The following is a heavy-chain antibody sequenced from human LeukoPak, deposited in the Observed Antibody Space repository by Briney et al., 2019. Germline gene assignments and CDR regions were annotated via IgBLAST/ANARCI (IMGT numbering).Heavy chain of an antibody. Sequence: SETLSLTCTVSGGSISSYYWSWIRQPPGKGLEWIGYIYYSGSTNYNPSLKSRVTISVDTSKNQFSLKLTSVTAADTAVYYCARGHYDILTGPKYPFDYWGQGTLVTVSS. CDR1: GGSISSYY. CDR2: IYYSGST. CDR3: ARGHYDILTGPKYPFDY. J-gene: IGHJ4*02. V-gene: IGHV4-59*01. D-gene: IGHD3-9*01.